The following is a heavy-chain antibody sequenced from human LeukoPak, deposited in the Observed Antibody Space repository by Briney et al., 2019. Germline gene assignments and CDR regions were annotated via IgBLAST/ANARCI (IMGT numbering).Heavy chain of an antibody. CDR3: ARDPYYYGSGSYFDY. V-gene: IGHV3-30-3*01. D-gene: IGHD3-10*01. CDR1: GFTFSNYA. CDR2: ISYDASHK. Sequence: GSLRLSCAASGFTFSNYAMHWVRQAPGKGLEWVAVISYDASHKYYADSVKGRFTISRDNSKNTLYLQMNSLRAEDTAVYYCARDPYYYGSGSYFDYWGQGTLVTVSS. J-gene: IGHJ4*02.